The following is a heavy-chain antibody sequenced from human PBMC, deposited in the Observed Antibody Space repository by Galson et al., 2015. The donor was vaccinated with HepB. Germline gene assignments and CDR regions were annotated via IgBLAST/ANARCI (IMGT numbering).Heavy chain of an antibody. CDR3: ARDEYSSSSDPFDS. CDR1: GFTFSSYA. CDR2: ISDNGNAK. D-gene: IGHD6-6*01. J-gene: IGHJ4*02. Sequence: SLRLSCAASGFTFSSYAFHWVRQAPGKGPEWVALISDNGNAKFFADSVQGRFTISRDNSKKTVFLQMNSLKVEDTAVHYCARDEYSSSSDPFDSWGQGTLVTVSS. V-gene: IGHV3-30-3*01.